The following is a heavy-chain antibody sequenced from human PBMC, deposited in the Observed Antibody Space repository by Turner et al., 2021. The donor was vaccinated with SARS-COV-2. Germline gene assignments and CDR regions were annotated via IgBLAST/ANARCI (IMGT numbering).Heavy chain of an antibody. CDR3: ARDKRYSIDY. V-gene: IGHV3-48*01. Sequence: EVRLVESGGGLAQPGGSLRLSCAASGFTFSSYAINWVRPGPGKGLEWLSYISSGSTDIYYADSVRGRFTVSRDNARNSLYLQMNNLRAEDTAVYYCARDKRYSIDYWGQGTLVTVSS. D-gene: IGHD1-1*01. CDR2: ISSGSTDI. CDR1: GFTFSSYA. J-gene: IGHJ4*02.